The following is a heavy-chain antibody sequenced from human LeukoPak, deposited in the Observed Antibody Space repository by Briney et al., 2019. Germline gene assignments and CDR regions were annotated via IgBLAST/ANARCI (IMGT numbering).Heavy chain of an antibody. CDR3: ARQAYCSGGSCYSGYYMDV. CDR2: IYPGDSDT. Sequence: GESLKISCKGSGYTFTSYWIGWVRQMPGKGLEWMGIIYPGDSDTRYSPSFQGQVTISADKSISTAYLQWSSLKASDTAMYYCARQAYCSGGSCYSGYYMDVWGKGTTVTVSS. CDR1: GYTFTSYW. D-gene: IGHD2-15*01. V-gene: IGHV5-51*01. J-gene: IGHJ6*03.